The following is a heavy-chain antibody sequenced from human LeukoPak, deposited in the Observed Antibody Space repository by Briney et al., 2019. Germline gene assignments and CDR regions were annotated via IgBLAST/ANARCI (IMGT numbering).Heavy chain of an antibody. CDR1: DYPISSGYF. Sequence: PSETLSLTCSVTDYPISSGYFWGWIRQPPQKGLEWIATISHSGSTYFNPSLKSRVIVSIDASKNQFSLNLTSVTAADTAVYYCAREHCAGGYCYFPDYWGQGTLVTVSS. D-gene: IGHD3-16*02. V-gene: IGHV4-38-2*02. J-gene: IGHJ4*02. CDR3: AREHCAGGYCYFPDY. CDR2: ISHSGST.